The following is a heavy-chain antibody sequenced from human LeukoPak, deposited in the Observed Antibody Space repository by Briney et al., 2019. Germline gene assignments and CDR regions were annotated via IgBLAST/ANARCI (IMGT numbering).Heavy chain of an antibody. CDR1: GFTFNNYG. J-gene: IGHJ4*02. D-gene: IGHD2-2*01. CDR2: ISYGGRNK. V-gene: IGHV3-30*18. Sequence: GKSLRLSCAASGFTFNNYGMHWVRQAPGKGLEWVAVISYGGRNKHYPDSVKGRFTISRDISTDTLWLQMDSLRTEDTAVYYCAKGPLRGTAAAIDYWGQGTLVTVSS. CDR3: AKGPLRGTAAAIDY.